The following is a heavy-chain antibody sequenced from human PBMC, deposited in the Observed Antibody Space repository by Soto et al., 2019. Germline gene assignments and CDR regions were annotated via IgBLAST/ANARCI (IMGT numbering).Heavy chain of an antibody. CDR1: GFTFSSYA. CDR2: ISYDGSNK. J-gene: IGHJ4*02. Sequence: SLRLSCAASGFTFSSYAMHWVRQAPGKGLEWVAVISYDGSNKYYADSVKGRFTISRDNSKNTLYLQMNSLRAEDTAVYYCAREGGSAANFDYWGQGTLVTVSS. CDR3: AREGGSAANFDY. D-gene: IGHD6-19*01. V-gene: IGHV3-30-3*01.